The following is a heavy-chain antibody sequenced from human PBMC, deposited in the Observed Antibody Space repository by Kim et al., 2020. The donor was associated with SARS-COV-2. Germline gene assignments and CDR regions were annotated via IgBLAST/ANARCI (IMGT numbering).Heavy chain of an antibody. CDR3: AREERIFGATGDFDY. J-gene: IGHJ4*02. V-gene: IGHV3-48*02. D-gene: IGHD3-3*01. Sequence: DSVKGRFTISRDNAKNSLYLQMNSLRDEDTAVYYCAREERIFGATGDFDYWGQGTLVTVSS.